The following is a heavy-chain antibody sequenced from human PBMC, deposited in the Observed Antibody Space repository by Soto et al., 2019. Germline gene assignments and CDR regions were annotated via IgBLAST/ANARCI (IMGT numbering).Heavy chain of an antibody. CDR1: GFNFKKFA. D-gene: IGHD6-19*01. V-gene: IGHV3-23*01. CDR2: ISCCGGST. CDR3: AKADGEQWLIPHLDN. Sequence: EVQLLESGGGVVQLGGSLRLSCEASGFNFKKFAMGWVRQAPGEGLEWVSGISCCGGSTSYADSVKGRFSLARDDSKNTLSLQLNSLRVEDTARYYCAKADGEQWLIPHLDNWGQGTLVTVS. J-gene: IGHJ4*02.